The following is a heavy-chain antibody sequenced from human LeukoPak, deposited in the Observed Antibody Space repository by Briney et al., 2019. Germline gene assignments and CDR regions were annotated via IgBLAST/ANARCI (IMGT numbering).Heavy chain of an antibody. Sequence: VWSLRLSCAASGLTFSSYGMHWVRQAPGKGVEWVAVISYFGNNKYYADSVKGRFNLSRDNSKNTLYLQMNSLRAEDTAVYYCAKEPGSGWYFFEYWGQGTLVTVSS. V-gene: IGHV3-30*18. CDR2: ISYFGNNK. J-gene: IGHJ4*02. D-gene: IGHD6-19*01. CDR3: AKEPGSGWYFFEY. CDR1: GLTFSSYG.